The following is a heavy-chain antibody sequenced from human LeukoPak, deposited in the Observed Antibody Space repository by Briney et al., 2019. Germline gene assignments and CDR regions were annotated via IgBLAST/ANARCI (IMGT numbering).Heavy chain of an antibody. CDR2: ISGSGGST. CDR3: ASHLAAEYFQH. V-gene: IGHV3-23*01. Sequence: GGSLRLSCAASGFTFSSYAMSWVRQDPGKGLEWVSAISGSGGSTYYADSVKGRFTISRDNSKNTLYLQMNSLRAEDTAVYYCASHLAAEYFQHWGQGTLVTVSS. CDR1: GFTFSSYA. D-gene: IGHD6-25*01. J-gene: IGHJ1*01.